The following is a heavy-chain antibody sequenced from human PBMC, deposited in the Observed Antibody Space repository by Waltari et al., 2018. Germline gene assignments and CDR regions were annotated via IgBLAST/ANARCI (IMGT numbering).Heavy chain of an antibody. V-gene: IGHV3-9*03. CDR3: AKGVSSWYSFGMDV. D-gene: IGHD6-13*01. Sequence: EVKVVESGGGLVQPGRSLRLSCNGSGFSFANFALHWVRQAPGKGLEWVSGISWDSRAIGYADSVKGRFTISRDNARNSVYLQMNSLRSEDMALYYCAKGVSSWYSFGMDVWGQGTTVTVSS. CDR1: GFSFANFA. CDR2: ISWDSRAI. J-gene: IGHJ6*02.